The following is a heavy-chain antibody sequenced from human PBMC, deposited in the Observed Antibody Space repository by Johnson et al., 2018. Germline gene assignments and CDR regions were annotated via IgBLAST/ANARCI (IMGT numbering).Heavy chain of an antibody. V-gene: IGHV3-74*01. D-gene: IGHD5-18*01. CDR2: INSDGSTT. CDR3: ANDGFSYGYPFDI. CDR1: GFTFSSYW. J-gene: IGHJ3*02. Sequence: VQLQESGGGLVQPGGSXRLSCAASGFTFSSYWMHWVRQAPGKGLVWVSRINSDGSTTNYAAFVKGRFTISRDNAKNTLYLQINSLRAEDTAVYYRANDGFSYGYPFDIWGQGTMVIVSS.